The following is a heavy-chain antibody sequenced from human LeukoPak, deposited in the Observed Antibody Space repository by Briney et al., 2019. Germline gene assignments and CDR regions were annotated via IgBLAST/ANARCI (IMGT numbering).Heavy chain of an antibody. D-gene: IGHD7-27*01. CDR1: GFTFSSYW. V-gene: IGHV3-7*03. CDR3: AREATWGNWYFDL. Sequence: GGSLRLSCAAPGFTFSSYWMSWVRQAPGKGLEWVANIKQDGSEKYYVDSVKGRFTISRDNAKNSLYLQMNSLRAEDTAVYYCAREATWGNWYFDLWGRGTLVTVSS. CDR2: IKQDGSEK. J-gene: IGHJ2*01.